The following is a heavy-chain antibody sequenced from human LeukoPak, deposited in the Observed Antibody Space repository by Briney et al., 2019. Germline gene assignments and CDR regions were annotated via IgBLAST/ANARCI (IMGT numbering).Heavy chain of an antibody. CDR2: IYTSGST. CDR3: ARAPFSSSVQAFDI. D-gene: IGHD6-6*01. J-gene: IGHJ3*02. Sequence: PSETLSLTCTVSGGSISSYYWSWIRQPAGKGLEWIGRIYTSGSTNYNPSLKSRVTMSVDTSKNQFSLKLSSVTAADTAVYYCARAPFSSSVQAFDIWGQGTMVTVSS. CDR1: GGSISSYY. V-gene: IGHV4-4*07.